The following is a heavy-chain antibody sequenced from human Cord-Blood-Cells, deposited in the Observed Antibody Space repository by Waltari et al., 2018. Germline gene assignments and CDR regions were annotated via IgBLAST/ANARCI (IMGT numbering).Heavy chain of an antibody. CDR3: AREGLGDAFDI. Sequence: QVQLVQSGAEVKKPGASVKVSCTASGYTFTSYYMDWVRQAPGQGFEWMGIINPSGGSTSYAQKFQGRVTMTRDTSTSTVYMELSSLRSEDTAVYYCAREGLGDAFDIWGQGTMVTVSS. J-gene: IGHJ3*02. CDR1: GYTFTSYY. V-gene: IGHV1-46*01. CDR2: INPSGGST.